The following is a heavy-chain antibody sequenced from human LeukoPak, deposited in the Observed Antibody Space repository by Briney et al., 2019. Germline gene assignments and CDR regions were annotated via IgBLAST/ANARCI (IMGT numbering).Heavy chain of an antibody. CDR3: AKGMVYYYYMDV. J-gene: IGHJ6*03. D-gene: IGHD2-8*01. V-gene: IGHV3-33*06. CDR2: IWYDGSNK. CDR1: GFTFSSYG. Sequence: HAGGSLRLSCAASGFTFSSYGMHWVRQAPGKGLEWVAVIWYDGSNKYYADSVKGRFTISRDNSKNTLYLQMNNLRAEDTAVYYCAKGMVYYYYMDVWGKGTTVTVSS.